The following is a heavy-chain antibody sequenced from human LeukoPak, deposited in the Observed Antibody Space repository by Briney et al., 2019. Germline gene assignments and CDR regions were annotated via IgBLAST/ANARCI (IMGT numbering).Heavy chain of an antibody. V-gene: IGHV4-34*01. CDR1: GGSFSGYY. Sequence: PSETLSLTCAVYGGSFSGYYWSWIRQPPGKGLEWIGEINHSGSTNYNPSLKSRVTISVDTSKNQFSLKLSSVTAADTAVYYCARGLSPRINMVRGVRPPYRGVFDYWGQGTLVTVSS. J-gene: IGHJ4*02. CDR2: INHSGST. CDR3: ARGLSPRINMVRGVRPPYRGVFDY. D-gene: IGHD3-10*01.